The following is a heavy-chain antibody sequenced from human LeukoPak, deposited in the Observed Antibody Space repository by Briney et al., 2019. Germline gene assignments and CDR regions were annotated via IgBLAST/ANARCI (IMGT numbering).Heavy chain of an antibody. Sequence: GASVKVSCTASGYTFTSYGISWVRQAPGQGLEWMGWISAYNGNTNYAQKLQGRVTMTTDTSTSTAYMELRSLRSDDTAVYYCARLDFWSGYYPLYYYYYMDVWGKGTTVTVSS. D-gene: IGHD3-3*01. J-gene: IGHJ6*03. CDR3: ARLDFWSGYYPLYYYYYMDV. V-gene: IGHV1-18*01. CDR2: ISAYNGNT. CDR1: GYTFTSYG.